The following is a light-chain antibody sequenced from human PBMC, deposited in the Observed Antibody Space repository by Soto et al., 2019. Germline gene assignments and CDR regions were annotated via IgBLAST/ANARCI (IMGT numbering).Light chain of an antibody. V-gene: IGKV3-15*01. Sequence: EVVLTQSPGTLSLSPGERVTLSCRASQFVSSRLAWYQRRPGQVPRLLIYDTSTRAPGISARFSGSGSGTEFTLTISSLQSEDFAVYYCQEYIQWPPGMFGPGTKVDI. CDR3: QEYIQWPPGM. J-gene: IGKJ1*01. CDR1: QFVSSR. CDR2: DTS.